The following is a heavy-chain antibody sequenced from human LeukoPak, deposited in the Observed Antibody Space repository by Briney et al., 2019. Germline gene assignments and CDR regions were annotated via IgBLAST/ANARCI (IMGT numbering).Heavy chain of an antibody. CDR3: ATSPGTSDY. D-gene: IGHD3-10*01. V-gene: IGHV3-30*04. J-gene: IGHJ4*02. CDR2: ISYDGSNK. Sequence: SCKASGYTFTSYAMHWVRQAPGKGLEWVAVISYDGSNKYYADSVKGRFTISRDYSKNTLYLQMDSLRAEDTAVYYCATSPGTSDYWGQGTLVTVSS. CDR1: GYTFTSYA.